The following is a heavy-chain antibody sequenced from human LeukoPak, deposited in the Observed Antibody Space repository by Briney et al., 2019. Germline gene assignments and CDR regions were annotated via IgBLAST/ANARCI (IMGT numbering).Heavy chain of an antibody. CDR2: ISENGEST. J-gene: IGHJ4*02. D-gene: IGHD4-17*01. CDR3: ASLRSNYGDYLASDY. V-gene: IGHV3-23*01. CDR1: GFTFSSYA. Sequence: AGGSLRLSCAASGFTFSSYAMSWVRQAPGKGLEWVSSISENGESTYYADSVKGRFTISRDNAKNSLYLQMNSLRAEDTAVYYCASLRSNYGDYLASDYWGQGTLVTVSS.